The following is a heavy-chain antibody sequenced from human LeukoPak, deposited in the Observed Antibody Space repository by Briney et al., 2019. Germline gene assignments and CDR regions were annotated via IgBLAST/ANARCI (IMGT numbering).Heavy chain of an antibody. J-gene: IGHJ6*02. CDR1: GSTFSTYW. D-gene: IGHD3-22*01. CDR3: ARDFYDSSGYWYGMDV. V-gene: IGHV3-74*01. Sequence: GGSLRLSCAASGSTFSTYWMHWVRQAPGKGLVWVSRINSDGSITSYADSVKGRFTISRDNAKNTLYLQMNSLRAEDTAVYYCARDFYDSSGYWYGMDVWGQGTTVTVSS. CDR2: INSDGSIT.